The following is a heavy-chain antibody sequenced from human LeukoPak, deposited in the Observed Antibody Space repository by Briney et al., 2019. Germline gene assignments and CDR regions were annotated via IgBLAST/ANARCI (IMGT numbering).Heavy chain of an antibody. CDR2: IIPIFGTA. J-gene: IGHJ5*02. V-gene: IGHV1-69*01. CDR3: ARDLGCYYDSSGYNNWFDP. Sequence: SVTVSFKASGGTFSSYAISWVRQAPGQGLEWMGGIIPIFGTANYAQKFQGRVTITADESTSTAYMELSSLRSEDTAVYYCARDLGCYYDSSGYNNWFDPWGQGTLVTVSS. CDR1: GGTFSSYA. D-gene: IGHD3-22*01.